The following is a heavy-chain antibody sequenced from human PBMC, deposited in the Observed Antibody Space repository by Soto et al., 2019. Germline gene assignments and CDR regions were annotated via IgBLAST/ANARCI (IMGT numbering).Heavy chain of an antibody. Sequence: PGGSLRLSCAASGFTFSRYAVHWVRQAPGKGLEWVAVISYDGSNRYYADSVKGRFTISRDNSKNTLYLQMNSLRAGDTAVYYCARVLGTYSRVGTFDYWGQGTLVTVSS. CDR2: ISYDGSNR. D-gene: IGHD1-26*01. J-gene: IGHJ4*02. CDR3: ARVLGTYSRVGTFDY. CDR1: GFTFSRYA. V-gene: IGHV3-30-3*01.